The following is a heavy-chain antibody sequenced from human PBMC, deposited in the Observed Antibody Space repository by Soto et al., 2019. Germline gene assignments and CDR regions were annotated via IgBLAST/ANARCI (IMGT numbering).Heavy chain of an antibody. V-gene: IGHV3-53*01. J-gene: IGHJ4*02. CDR3: ARGLGREYRDNTGYFRLDH. CDR2: LYPGGRA. D-gene: IGHD3-22*01. CDR1: GFTVSSHY. Sequence: GGSLRLSCTASGFTVSSHYLTWVRQAPGKGLKWVSVLYPGGRAYHADSVKGRFTVSTDNSKNSVHLQMNNLRAEDSAVYYCARGLGREYRDNTGYFRLDHWCQGTLVTVSS.